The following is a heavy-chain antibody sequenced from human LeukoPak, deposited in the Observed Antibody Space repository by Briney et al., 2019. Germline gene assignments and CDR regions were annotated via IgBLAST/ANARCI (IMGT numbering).Heavy chain of an antibody. V-gene: IGHV3-30-3*01. J-gene: IGHJ5*02. Sequence: PGGSLRLSCAASGFTFSNYAMHWVRQAPGKGLEWVAVISYDGSNNYYADSVKGRFTISRDNSKNTLYLQMNSLRAEDTAVYYCTSGPYCTNGVCYGSNWFDPWGQGTLVTVSS. CDR3: TSGPYCTNGVCYGSNWFDP. CDR2: ISYDGSNN. D-gene: IGHD2-8*01. CDR1: GFTFSNYA.